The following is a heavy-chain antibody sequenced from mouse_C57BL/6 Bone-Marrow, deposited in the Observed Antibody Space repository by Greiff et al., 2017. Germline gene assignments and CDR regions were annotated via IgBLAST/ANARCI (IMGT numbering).Heavy chain of an antibody. V-gene: IGHV2-2*01. CDR1: GFSLTSYG. D-gene: IGHD1-1*01. CDR2: IWSGGST. Sequence: VKLVESGPGLVQPSQSLSITCTVSGFSLTSYGVHWVRQSPGKGLEWLGVIWSGGSTDYNAAFISRLSISKDNSKSQVFFKMNSLQADDTAIYYCARNARYYGSSYYYAMDYWGQGTSVTVSS. CDR3: ARNARYYGSSYYYAMDY. J-gene: IGHJ4*01.